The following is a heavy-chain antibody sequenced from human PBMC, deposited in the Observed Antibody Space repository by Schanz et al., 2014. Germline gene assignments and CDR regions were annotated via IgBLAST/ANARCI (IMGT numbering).Heavy chain of an antibody. Sequence: VQLVESGGGVVQPGRSLRLSCAASGFTFSSYAMSWVRQAPGKGLEWVSALSGSGGSTYYADSVKGRFSISRDYSKNTLYLQMSSLRAEDTAVYYCARDGDRFYHNYYMDVWGKGTTVTVSS. J-gene: IGHJ6*03. CDR1: GFTFSSYA. D-gene: IGHD4-17*01. CDR3: ARDGDRFYHNYYMDV. CDR2: LSGSGGST. V-gene: IGHV3-23*04.